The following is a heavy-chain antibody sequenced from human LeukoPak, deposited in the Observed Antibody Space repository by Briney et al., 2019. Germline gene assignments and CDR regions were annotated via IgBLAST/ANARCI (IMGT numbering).Heavy chain of an antibody. D-gene: IGHD6-13*01. V-gene: IGHV3-21*01. J-gene: IGHJ4*02. CDR2: ISSSSSSI. CDR3: ARTATDTGEFDY. CDR1: GFTFSSYS. Sequence: GGSLRLSCAASGFTFSSYSMNWVRQAPGKGLECVSSISSSSSSIYYADSVKGRFTISRDDAKNSLYLQMNSLRAEDTAVYYCARTATDTGEFDYWGQGTLVTVSS.